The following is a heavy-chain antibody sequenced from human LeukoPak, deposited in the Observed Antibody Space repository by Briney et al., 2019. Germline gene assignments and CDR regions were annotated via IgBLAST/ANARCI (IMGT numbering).Heavy chain of an antibody. CDR2: INPNSGGA. CDR3: ARDNTAMVTSPIDY. D-gene: IGHD5-18*01. Sequence: ASVKVSCKASGYTFSGYYMHWVRQAPGQGLEWMGWINPNSGGAKYAQKFQGRVTMTRDTSISTAYMELSRLRSDDTAVYYCARDNTAMVTSPIDYWGQGTLVTVSS. V-gene: IGHV1-2*02. J-gene: IGHJ4*02. CDR1: GYTFSGYY.